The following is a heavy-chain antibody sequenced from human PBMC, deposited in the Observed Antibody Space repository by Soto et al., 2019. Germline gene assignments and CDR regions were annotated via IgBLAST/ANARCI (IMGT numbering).Heavy chain of an antibody. CDR1: GYSFTTYW. V-gene: IGHV5-51*01. CDR2: INPGDSDT. J-gene: IGHJ6*02. CDR3: ARHSRNYYGMDV. Sequence: GESLKISCKASGYSFTTYWIGWVRQMPGKGLEWMGIINPGDSDTKYSPSFQGQVTISADKSITTAYLQWSSLKASDTAMYYCARHSRNYYGMDVRGQGTTVTVPS.